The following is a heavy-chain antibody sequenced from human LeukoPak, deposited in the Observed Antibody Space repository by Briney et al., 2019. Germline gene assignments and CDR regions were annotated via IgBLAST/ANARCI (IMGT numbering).Heavy chain of an antibody. CDR3: AKWFPGNRDV. D-gene: IGHD3-22*01. CDR1: GFTFNRYE. Sequence: GGSLRLSCEASGFTFNRYEFIWVRQAPGKGLERVSYIQTSAWTTYYADSVRGRFSISRDNAKSSLYLQMNSLRAEDTAVYYCAKWFPGNRDVWGKGTTVSVSS. J-gene: IGHJ6*04. CDR2: IQTSAWTT. V-gene: IGHV3-48*03.